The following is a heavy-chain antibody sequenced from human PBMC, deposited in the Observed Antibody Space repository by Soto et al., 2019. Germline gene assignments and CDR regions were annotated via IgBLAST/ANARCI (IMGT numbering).Heavy chain of an antibody. CDR3: ARDPYFGSGSDAFAI. CDR2: INHSGST. Sequence: SETLSLTCAVFGGSFSGNYWSWVRQPPGKGLEWIGEINHSGSTNYNPSLTSRVTMSVDTSKNQLSLKLSSVTAADTAVYYCARDPYFGSGSDAFAIWGQGTMVTVSS. D-gene: IGHD3-10*01. CDR1: GGSFSGNY. J-gene: IGHJ3*02. V-gene: IGHV4-34*01.